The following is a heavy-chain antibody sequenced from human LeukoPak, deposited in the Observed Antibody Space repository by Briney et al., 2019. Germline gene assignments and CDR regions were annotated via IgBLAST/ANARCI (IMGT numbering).Heavy chain of an antibody. CDR1: GFTFSSYG. CDR3: ATLPARSGYDYFDY. D-gene: IGHD5-12*01. J-gene: IGHJ4*02. Sequence: PGGSLRLSCAASGFTFSSYGMHWVRQAPGKGLEWVAVISYDGSNKYYADSVKGRFTISRDNSKNTLYLQMNSLRAEDTAVYYCATLPARSGYDYFDYWGQGTLVTVSS. CDR2: ISYDGSNK. V-gene: IGHV3-30*19.